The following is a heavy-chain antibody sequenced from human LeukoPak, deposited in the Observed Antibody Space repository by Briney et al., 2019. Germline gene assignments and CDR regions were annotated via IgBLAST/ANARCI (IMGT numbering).Heavy chain of an antibody. CDR3: ARDQGEYQLPYYYYYYGMDV. Sequence: GGSLRLSCAASGFTFNDAWMNWVRQAPGKGLEWVSYISSSSSTIYYADSVKGRFTISRDNAKNSLYLQMNSLRAEDTAVYYCARDQGEYQLPYYYYYYGMDVWGQGTTVTVSS. J-gene: IGHJ6*02. V-gene: IGHV3-48*01. CDR2: ISSSSSTI. D-gene: IGHD2-2*01. CDR1: GFTFNDAW.